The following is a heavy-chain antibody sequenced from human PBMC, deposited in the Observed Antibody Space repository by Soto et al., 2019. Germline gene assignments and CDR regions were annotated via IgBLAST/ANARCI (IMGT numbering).Heavy chain of an antibody. D-gene: IGHD5-18*01. CDR1: GGSISSYY. CDR2: ISDSGNT. J-gene: IGHJ4*02. Sequence: PSETLSLTCTVSGGSISSYYWSWIRLPPGERLEWLGYISDSGNTNYNPSLKSPVTTSVETSKNQFSLKLSSVTAADTAIYYCARSVSGHRFGPFDFWGQGTLVTVSS. V-gene: IGHV4-4*09. CDR3: ARSVSGHRFGPFDF.